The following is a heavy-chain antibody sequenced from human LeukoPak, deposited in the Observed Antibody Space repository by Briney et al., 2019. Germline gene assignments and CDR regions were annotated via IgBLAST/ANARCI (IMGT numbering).Heavy chain of an antibody. CDR1: GFTFSSYW. V-gene: IGHV3-74*03. Sequence: GGSLRLSCAASGFTFSSYWMHWVRQAPGKGLVWVSRINTDGSSTMYADSVKGRFTISRDNAKNSLYLQMNSLRAEDTAVYYCARDREYCSSTSCPLDYWGQGTLVTVSS. CDR2: INTDGSST. J-gene: IGHJ4*02. D-gene: IGHD2-2*01. CDR3: ARDREYCSSTSCPLDY.